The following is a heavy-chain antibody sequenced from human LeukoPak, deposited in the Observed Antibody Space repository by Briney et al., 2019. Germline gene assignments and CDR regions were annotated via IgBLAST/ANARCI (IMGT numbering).Heavy chain of an antibody. J-gene: IGHJ4*02. V-gene: IGHV3-30-3*01. D-gene: IGHD6-6*01. Sequence: PGRSLRLSCAASGFTFSSYAMHWVRQAPGKGLEWVAVISYDGSNKYYADSVKGRFTISRDNSKNTLYLQMNSLRAEDTAVYYCARVQSPGSRKQLVGTLWGQGTLVTVSS. CDR3: ARVQSPGSRKQLVGTL. CDR2: ISYDGSNK. CDR1: GFTFSSYA.